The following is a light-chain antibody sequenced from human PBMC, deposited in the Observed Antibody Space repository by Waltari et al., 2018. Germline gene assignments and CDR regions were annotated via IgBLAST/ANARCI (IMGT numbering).Light chain of an antibody. CDR1: RSNIGAGSA. J-gene: IGLJ2*01. Sequence: QSMLTQPPSVSVAPGQAVPTPCTVSRSNIGAGSAVHGYQQLPGHPPTHLPPVYNQQPPGTAPRLLIYGDNNPPSGVPDRFSASKSGASAPLAITGLQAEDEGDYYCQSYDNYLRGSYIVFGGGTKLTVL. V-gene: IGLV1-40*01. CDR2: GDN. CDR3: QSYDNYLRGSYIV.